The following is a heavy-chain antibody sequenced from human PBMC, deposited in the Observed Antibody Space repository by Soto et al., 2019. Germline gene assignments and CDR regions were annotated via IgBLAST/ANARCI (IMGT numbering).Heavy chain of an antibody. D-gene: IGHD1-26*01. CDR1: GGSISSYY. CDR3: ARRWGYSFDY. J-gene: IGHJ4*02. CDR2: IYYSGST. Sequence: SETLPLTCTVSGGSISSYYWSWIRRPPGKGLEWIGSIYYSGSTYYNPSLKSRVTISVDTSKNQFSLHLRSVTAAYTAVYYWARRWGYSFDYWGQGTLVTVSS. V-gene: IGHV4-39*01.